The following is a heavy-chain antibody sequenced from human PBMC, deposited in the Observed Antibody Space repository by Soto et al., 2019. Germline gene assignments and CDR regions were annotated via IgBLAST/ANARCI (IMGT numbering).Heavy chain of an antibody. CDR3: VRDGTKTLRDWFDP. D-gene: IGHD1-1*01. Sequence: SETLSLTCTVSGASISGFYWSWIRKSAGKGLEWIGRIYATGTTDYNPSLKSRVMMSVDTSKKQFSLKLRSVTAADTAVYYCVRDGTKTLRDWFDPWGQGTLVTVSS. J-gene: IGHJ5*02. CDR2: IYATGTT. V-gene: IGHV4-4*07. CDR1: GASISGFY.